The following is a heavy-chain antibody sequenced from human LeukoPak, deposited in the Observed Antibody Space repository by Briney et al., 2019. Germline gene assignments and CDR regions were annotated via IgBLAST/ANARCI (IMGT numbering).Heavy chain of an antibody. CDR1: GFTFSDYY. D-gene: IGHD3-9*01. CDR3: ARGLTGRYILTGYYNDY. J-gene: IGHJ4*02. V-gene: IGHV3-11*01. CDR2: ISSSGTAM. Sequence: PGGSLRLSCAASGFTFSDYYMSWIRQAPGKGLGWVSYISSSGTAMYYADSVKGRFTISRDNAQNSVYLQMNSLRAEDTAVYYCARGLTGRYILTGYYNDYWGQGTLVTVSS.